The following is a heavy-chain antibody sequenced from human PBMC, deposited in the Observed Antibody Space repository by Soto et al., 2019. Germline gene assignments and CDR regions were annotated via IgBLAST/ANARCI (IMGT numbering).Heavy chain of an antibody. CDR1: GGSFTGYY. V-gene: IGHV4-34*01. CDR2: INHSGFT. CDR3: ARGHGRFAH. J-gene: IGHJ4*02. Sequence: SETLSLTCAVSGGSFTGYYWSWIRQPPGKGLEWIGEINHSGFTNYNPSLTGRVTISLDTSKSQFSLKLSSLTAADKAFYFCARGHGRFAHWGQGTLVTVSS.